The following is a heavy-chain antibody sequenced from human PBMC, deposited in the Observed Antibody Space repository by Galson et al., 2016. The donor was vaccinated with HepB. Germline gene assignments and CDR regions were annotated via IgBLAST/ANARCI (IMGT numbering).Heavy chain of an antibody. V-gene: IGHV1-46*01. CDR2: IDPSGGRT. CDR1: GYTFTSYY. CDR3: ARDDNRFGGFSVMHRGYGMDV. Sequence: SVKVSCKASGYTFTSYYMHWVRQAPGQVLEWMGVIDPSGGRTFYAQKFKGRVIMTRDTSTTTFYMELSSLRSEDTAMYSCARDDNRFGGFSVMHRGYGMDVCGQGTTVTVSS. D-gene: IGHD3-16*02. J-gene: IGHJ6*02.